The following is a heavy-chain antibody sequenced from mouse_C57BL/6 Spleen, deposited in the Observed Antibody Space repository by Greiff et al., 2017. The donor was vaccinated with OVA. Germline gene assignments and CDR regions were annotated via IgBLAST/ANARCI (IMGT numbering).Heavy chain of an antibody. Sequence: EVKLMESGPGLVKPSQSLSLTCSVTGYSIPSGYYWNWIRQFPGNKLEWMGYISYDGSNNYNPSLKNRISITRDTSKNQFFLKLNSVTTEDTATYYCARDSTRGFFDYWGQGTTLTVSS. D-gene: IGHD2-1*01. V-gene: IGHV3-6*01. CDR1: GYSIPSGYY. J-gene: IGHJ2*01. CDR3: ARDSTRGFFDY. CDR2: ISYDGSN.